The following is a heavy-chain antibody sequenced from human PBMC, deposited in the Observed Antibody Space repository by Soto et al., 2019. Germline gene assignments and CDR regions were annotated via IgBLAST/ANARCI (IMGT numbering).Heavy chain of an antibody. J-gene: IGHJ5*02. CDR3: ARLSCTTNTCDRWFDP. CDR2: IDPRDSYV. CDR1: GYTFTTFW. D-gene: IGHD2-2*01. V-gene: IGHV5-10-1*01. Sequence: GESLKISCTGFGYTFTTFWISWVRQMPGKGLEWMGRIDPRDSYVNYSPSFQGHVTISLDKSISTAYLQWGSLKASDTAMYYCARLSCTTNTCDRWFDPWGQGTLVTVSS.